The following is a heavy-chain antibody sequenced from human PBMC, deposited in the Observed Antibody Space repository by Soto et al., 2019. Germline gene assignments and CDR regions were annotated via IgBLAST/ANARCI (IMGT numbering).Heavy chain of an antibody. D-gene: IGHD2-2*01. CDR1: GFTFSSYG. CDR2: ILYDGSNK. V-gene: IGHV3-33*01. J-gene: IGHJ6*02. Sequence: GSLRLSCAASGFTFSSYGMHWVRQAPGKGLEWVAVILYDGSNKYYADSVKGRFTISRDNSKNTLYLQMNSLRAEDTAVYYCARDIVVVPASTRGYYYYYYGMDVWGQGTTVTVSS. CDR3: ARDIVVVPASTRGYYYYYYGMDV.